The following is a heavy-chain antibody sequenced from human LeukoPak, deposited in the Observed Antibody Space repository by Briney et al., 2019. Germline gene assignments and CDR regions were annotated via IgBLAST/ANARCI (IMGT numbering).Heavy chain of an antibody. CDR1: GYTFTGYY. Sequence: ASVKVSCKASGYTFTGYYMHWVRQAPGQGLEWMGWINPNSGGTNYAQKFQGWVTMTRDTSTSTVYMELSSLRSEDTAVYYCARDYYDSSGQESFDYWGQGTLVTVSS. D-gene: IGHD3-22*01. J-gene: IGHJ4*02. CDR2: INPNSGGT. V-gene: IGHV1-2*04. CDR3: ARDYYDSSGQESFDY.